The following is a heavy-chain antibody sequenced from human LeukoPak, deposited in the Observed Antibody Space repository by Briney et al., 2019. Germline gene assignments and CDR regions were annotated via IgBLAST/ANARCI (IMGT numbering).Heavy chain of an antibody. CDR3: ARGSEGYCSGGGCYYGMDV. D-gene: IGHD2-15*01. CDR1: GFTFSSYT. Sequence: PGGSLRLSCAASGFTFSSYTMNWVRQAPGKGLEWGSYISSSSSYIYYADSVKGRFTISRDNAENSLYLQMNSLRAEDTAVYYCARGSEGYCSGGGCYYGMDVWGQGTTVTVSS. J-gene: IGHJ6*01. CDR2: ISSSSSYI. V-gene: IGHV3-21*01.